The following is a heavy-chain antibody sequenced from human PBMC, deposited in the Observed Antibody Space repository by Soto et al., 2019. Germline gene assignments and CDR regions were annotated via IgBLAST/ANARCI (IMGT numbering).Heavy chain of an antibody. D-gene: IGHD2-2*01. V-gene: IGHV5-51*01. CDR2: IYPGDSDT. J-gene: IGHJ6*02. Sequence: GESLKISCKGSGYSFTSYWIGWVLQMPGKGLEWMGIIYPGDSDTRYSPSFQGQVTISADKSISTAYLQWGSLKASDTAMYYCARHCSSTICYAGKENYYYYGMDVWGQGTTVTVSS. CDR1: GYSFTSYW. CDR3: ARHCSSTICYAGKENYYYYGMDV.